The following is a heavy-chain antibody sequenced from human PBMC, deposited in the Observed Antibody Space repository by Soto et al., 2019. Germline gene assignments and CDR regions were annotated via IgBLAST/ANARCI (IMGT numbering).Heavy chain of an antibody. V-gene: IGHV5-10-1*03. CDR3: AKGENQWENILTGYVLDT. Sequence: EVQLVQSGAEVKKPGESLTISCQLSGYRSASYWINWVRQMPGKGLEWMGRIDPSDSHMNYNPSFQGHVTISADKSIDTAYVQWSSLKASDTAVYYCAKGENQWENILTGYVLDTWGQGTLVTVSS. J-gene: IGHJ5*02. CDR2: IDPSDSHM. CDR1: GYRSASYW. D-gene: IGHD3-9*01.